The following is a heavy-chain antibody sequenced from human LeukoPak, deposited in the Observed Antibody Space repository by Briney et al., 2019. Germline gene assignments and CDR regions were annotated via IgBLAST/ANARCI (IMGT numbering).Heavy chain of an antibody. CDR1: GFTFSSYS. J-gene: IGHJ5*02. Sequence: GGSLRLSCAASGFTFSSYSMNWVRQAPGKGLEWVSYISSSSSTIYYADSVKGRFTISGDNAKNSLYLQMNSLSAEDRAVYYCARGARQSTVTLNWFDPWGQGTLVTVSS. CDR3: ARGARQSTVTLNWFDP. V-gene: IGHV3-48*01. CDR2: ISSSSSTI. D-gene: IGHD4-17*01.